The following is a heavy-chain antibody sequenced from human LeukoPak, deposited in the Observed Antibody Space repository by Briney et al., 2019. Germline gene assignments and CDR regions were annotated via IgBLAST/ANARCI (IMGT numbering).Heavy chain of an antibody. V-gene: IGHV1-2*02. CDR2: INPNSGGT. D-gene: IGHD4-17*01. CDR1: GYTFTVYY. J-gene: IGHJ4*02. CDR3: ATLYGDYVGSGY. Sequence: ASVKVSSKASGYTFTVYYIHWVRNAPGQGLEWMGWINPNSGGTHYAQKFLGRVTMTRDTSINTAYLELNSLRSDDTAVYYCATLYGDYVGSGYWGQRSLVTVSS.